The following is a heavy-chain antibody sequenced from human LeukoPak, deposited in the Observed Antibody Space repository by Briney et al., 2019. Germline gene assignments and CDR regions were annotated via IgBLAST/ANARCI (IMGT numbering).Heavy chain of an antibody. CDR2: MNPNSGNT. D-gene: IGHD6-13*01. CDR3: ARGVKGQQLGY. Sequence: ASVKVSCKASGYTFSNYDIVWVRQATGQGLEWMGWMNPNSGNTGYTQNFQGRVTMTRNTSISTAYMDLSSLRSEDTAVYYCARGVKGQQLGYWGQGTLVTVSS. J-gene: IGHJ4*02. V-gene: IGHV1-8*01. CDR1: GYTFSNYD.